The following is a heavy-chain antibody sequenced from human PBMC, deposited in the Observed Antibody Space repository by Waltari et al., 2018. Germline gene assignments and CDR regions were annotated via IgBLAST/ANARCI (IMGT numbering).Heavy chain of an antibody. J-gene: IGHJ4*02. CDR2: ISGYNGNT. V-gene: IGHV1-18*04. CDR3: ARTYYYDSRDFDH. Sequence: QVQMVQSGPEVKKPGASVKVACKNSGYTSSKYGISWVRLAPGQGLEWMGWISGYNGNTMYAPKVQGGVTVTTDTSTGTTYMELRSLRSDDTAVYYCARTYYYDSRDFDHWGQGTLVTVSS. CDR1: GYTSSKYG. D-gene: IGHD3-22*01.